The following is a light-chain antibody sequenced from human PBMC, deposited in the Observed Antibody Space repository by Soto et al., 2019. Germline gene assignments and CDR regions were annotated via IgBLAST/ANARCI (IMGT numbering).Light chain of an antibody. CDR3: QQYGSSPIP. CDR2: GAS. Sequence: TQSPATVSLSPGERATLSCRASQSIXSSYLAWYQQNPGQAPRLPXDGASSKATGSPDRLSGSGSGTDFPLTIRRLEPEDFAVYYCQQYGSSPIPFGQGTRLEIK. J-gene: IGKJ5*01. V-gene: IGKV3-20*01. CDR1: QSIXSSY.